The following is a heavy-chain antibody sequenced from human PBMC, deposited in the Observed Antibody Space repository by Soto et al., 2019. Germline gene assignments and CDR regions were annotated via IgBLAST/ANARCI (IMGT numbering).Heavy chain of an antibody. Sequence: VGSLRLSCAASGFTFSSYAMHWVRQAPGKGLEWVAVISYDGSNKYYADSVKGRFTISRDNSKNTLYLQMNSLRAEDTAVYYCARDPVQDGYNLFYFDYWGQGTLVTVSS. J-gene: IGHJ4*02. CDR3: ARDPVQDGYNLFYFDY. CDR2: ISYDGSNK. D-gene: IGHD5-12*01. CDR1: GFTFSSYA. V-gene: IGHV3-30-3*01.